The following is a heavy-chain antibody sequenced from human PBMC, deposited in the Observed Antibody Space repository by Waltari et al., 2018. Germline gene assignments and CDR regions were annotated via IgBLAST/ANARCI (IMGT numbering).Heavy chain of an antibody. CDR1: GGSISSGSYY. V-gene: IGHV4-61*09. J-gene: IGHJ6*02. Sequence: QVQLQESGPGLVKPSQTLSLTCTVSGGSISSGSYYWSWIRQPAGKGLEWIGYIYTSGSTNYNPSLKSRVTISVDTSKNQFSLKLSSVTAADTAVYYCARDKAGANGMDVWGQGTTVTVSS. D-gene: IGHD1-26*01. CDR3: ARDKAGANGMDV. CDR2: IYTSGST.